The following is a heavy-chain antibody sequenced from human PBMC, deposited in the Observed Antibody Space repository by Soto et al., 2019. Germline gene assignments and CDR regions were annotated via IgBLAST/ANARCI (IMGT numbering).Heavy chain of an antibody. J-gene: IGHJ6*02. Sequence: GVSLRLSCAASGFTFSDYYMSWIRQAPGKGLEWVSYISSSGSTIYYADSVKGRFTISRDNAKNSLYLQMNSLRAEDTAVYYCARDTDVVVTAAIVDYYYYGMDVWGQGTTLTV. CDR2: ISSSGSTI. V-gene: IGHV3-11*01. CDR3: ARDTDVVVTAAIVDYYYYGMDV. D-gene: IGHD2-2*01. CDR1: GFTFSDYY.